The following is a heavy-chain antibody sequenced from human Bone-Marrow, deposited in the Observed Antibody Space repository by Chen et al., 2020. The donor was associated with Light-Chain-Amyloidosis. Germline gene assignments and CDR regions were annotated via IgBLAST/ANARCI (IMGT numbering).Heavy chain of an antibody. CDR1: GYTVPNYW. Sequence: EVQLEQSGPEGKKPGESLKISCKGSGYTVPNYWIGWVRQMPGKGLEWMGVIYPDDSDARYSPSFEGQVTISADKSITTAYLQWRSLKASDTAMYYCARRRDGYNFDYWGQGTLVTVSS. CDR3: ARRRDGYNFDY. CDR2: IYPDDSDA. J-gene: IGHJ4*02. V-gene: IGHV5-51*01. D-gene: IGHD5-12*01.